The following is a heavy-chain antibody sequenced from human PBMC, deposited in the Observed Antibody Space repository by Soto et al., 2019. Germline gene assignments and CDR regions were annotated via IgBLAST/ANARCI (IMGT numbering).Heavy chain of an antibody. CDR2: ISSSSSTI. J-gene: IGHJ4*02. D-gene: IGHD3-10*01. CDR1: GFTFSSYS. CDR3: ARDLCCYGSGNDY. V-gene: IGHV3-48*04. Sequence: PGGSLRLSCAASGFTFSSYSMNWVRQAPGKGLEWVSYISSSSSTIYYADSVKGRFTISRDNAKNSLYLQMNSLRAEDTAVYYCARDLCCYGSGNDYWGQGTLVTVSS.